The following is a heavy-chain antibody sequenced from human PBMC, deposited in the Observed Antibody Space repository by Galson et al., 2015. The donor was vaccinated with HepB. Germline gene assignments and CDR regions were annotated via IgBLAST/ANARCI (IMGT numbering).Heavy chain of an antibody. CDR2: ISWDGGST. Sequence: SLRLSCAASGFTFDDYTMHWVRQAPGKGLEWVSLISWDGGSTYYADSVKGRFTISRDNSKNSLYLQMNSLRTEDTALYYCAKDSTPRRNYYYYGMDVWGQGTTVTVSS. CDR3: AKDSTPRRNYYYYGMDV. V-gene: IGHV3-43*01. J-gene: IGHJ6*02. CDR1: GFTFDDYT.